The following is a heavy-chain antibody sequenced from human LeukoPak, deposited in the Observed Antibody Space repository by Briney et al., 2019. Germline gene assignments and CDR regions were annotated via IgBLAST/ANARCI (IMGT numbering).Heavy chain of an antibody. CDR3: AAGYIGGAMVTNAFDI. V-gene: IGHV1-46*01. D-gene: IGHD5-18*01. CDR1: GYTFTSYH. Sequence: EASVKVSCKASGYTFTSYHIHWVRQAPGQGGEWMGIICPSSGGTTYAQKFQGRVNMTRDTSTSTVYMELSSLRSEDTAVYYCAAGYIGGAMVTNAFDIWGQGTMVTVSS. CDR2: ICPSSGGT. J-gene: IGHJ3*02.